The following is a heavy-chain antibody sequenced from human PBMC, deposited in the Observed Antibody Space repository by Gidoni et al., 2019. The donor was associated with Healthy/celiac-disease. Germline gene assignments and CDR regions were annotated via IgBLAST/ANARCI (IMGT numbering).Heavy chain of an antibody. CDR3: ARSITMDAFDI. CDR2: IWYDGSNK. D-gene: IGHD3-10*01. J-gene: IGHJ3*02. CDR1: GFTFSSYG. V-gene: IGHV3-33*01. Sequence: QVQLVESGGGVVQPGRSLRLSCAASGFTFSSYGMHWVRQAPGKGLEWVAVIWYDGSNKYYADSVKGRFTISRDNSKNTLYLQMNSLRAEDTAVYYCARSITMDAFDIWGQGTMVTVSS.